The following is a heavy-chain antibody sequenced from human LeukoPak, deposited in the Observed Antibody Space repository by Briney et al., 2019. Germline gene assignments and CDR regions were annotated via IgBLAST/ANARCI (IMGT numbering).Heavy chain of an antibody. J-gene: IGHJ5*02. V-gene: IGHV1-3*01. Sequence: ASVKVSCKASGYTFTSYAMHWVRQAPGQRLEWMGWINAGNGNTKYSQKFQGRVTITRDTSASTAYMELRSLRSDDTAVYYCARDLIPAYCSSTSCQGWFDPWGQGTLVTVSS. CDR2: INAGNGNT. CDR3: ARDLIPAYCSSTSCQGWFDP. CDR1: GYTFTSYA. D-gene: IGHD2-2*01.